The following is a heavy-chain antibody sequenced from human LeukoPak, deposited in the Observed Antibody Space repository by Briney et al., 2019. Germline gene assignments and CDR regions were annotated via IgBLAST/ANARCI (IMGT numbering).Heavy chain of an antibody. V-gene: IGHV1-3*01. CDR2: INAGNGNT. CDR1: GYTFTSYA. D-gene: IGHD5-18*01. J-gene: IGHJ4*02. CDR3: ARAGGIRLWSFGY. Sequence: ASVKVSCKASGYTFTSYAMHWVRQAPGQRLEWMGWINAGNGNTKYSQKFQGRVTITRDTSASTAYMELSSLRSEDTAVYYCARAGGIRLWSFGYWGQGTLVTVSS.